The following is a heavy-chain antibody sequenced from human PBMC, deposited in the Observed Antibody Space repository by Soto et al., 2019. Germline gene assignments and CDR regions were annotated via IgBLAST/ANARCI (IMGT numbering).Heavy chain of an antibody. CDR1: GFTFSNYG. J-gene: IGHJ4*02. Sequence: QVQLVESGGGVVQPGRSLRLSCGASGFTFSNYGMQWVRQAPGKGLEWVALISYDGSNKYYADSVKGRFTISRDNSKNTRYLQMNSLRTEETAMYYCFGGPYFGDYWGQGTLVTVPS. CDR2: ISYDGSNK. D-gene: IGHD3-10*01. V-gene: IGHV3-30*03. CDR3: FGGPYFGDY.